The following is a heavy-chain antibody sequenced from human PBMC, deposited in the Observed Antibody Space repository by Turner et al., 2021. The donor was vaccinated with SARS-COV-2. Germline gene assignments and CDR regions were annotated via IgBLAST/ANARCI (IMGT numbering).Heavy chain of an antibody. V-gene: IGHV4-39*01. CDR2: IYYSERT. CDR1: GGSISSSSYY. CDR3: ARLRPTQNFDY. D-gene: IGHD1-1*01. J-gene: IGHJ4*02. Sequence: QLQLQGSGPGLVKPSETLSLTCTVSGGSISSSSYYWGWIRQPPGKGLEWIGSIYYSERTYYNQSLKSRVTISVDTSKNQFSLKLSSVTAADTAVYYCARLRPTQNFDYWGQGTLVTVSS.